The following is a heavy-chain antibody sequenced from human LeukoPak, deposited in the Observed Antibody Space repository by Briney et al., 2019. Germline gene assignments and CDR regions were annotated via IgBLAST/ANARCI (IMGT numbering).Heavy chain of an antibody. D-gene: IGHD1-26*01. CDR3: ARSPLGMGENFDY. Sequence: SETLSLTCTVSGGSISSYYWSWIRQPPGKGLEWIGYIYYSGSTNYNPSLKSRVTISVDTSKNQFSLKLSSVTAADTAVYYCARSPLGMGENFDYWGQGTLVTVSS. CDR1: GGSISSYY. J-gene: IGHJ4*02. CDR2: IYYSGST. V-gene: IGHV4-59*01.